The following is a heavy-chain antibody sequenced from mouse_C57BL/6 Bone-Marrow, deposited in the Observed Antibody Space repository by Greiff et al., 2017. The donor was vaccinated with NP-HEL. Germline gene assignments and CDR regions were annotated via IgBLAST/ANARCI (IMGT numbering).Heavy chain of an antibody. CDR2: IYPRSGNT. CDR3: AKWGARCYFDY. V-gene: IGHV1-81*01. Sequence: QVQLQQPGAELVRPGASVKLSCKASGYTFTSYGISWVKQRTGQGLEWIGEIYPRSGNTYYNEKFKGKATLTADTSSSTAYMELRSLTSEDSAVYFGAKWGARCYFDYGGRGTTLTVSA. J-gene: IGHJ2*01. CDR1: GYTFTSYG.